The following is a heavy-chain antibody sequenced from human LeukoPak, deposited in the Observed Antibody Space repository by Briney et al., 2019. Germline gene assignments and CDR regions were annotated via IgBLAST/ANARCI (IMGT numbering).Heavy chain of an antibody. D-gene: IGHD1-7*01. J-gene: IGHJ4*01. CDR2: INGNGGST. CDR1: GFTFSSYA. V-gene: IGHV3-23*01. Sequence: GGSLRLSCAASGFTFSSYAMNWVRQAPGKGLEWVSAINGNGGSTYYADSVKGRFTISRDNSKNTLYLQMNSLRAEDTAVYYCAKVLVGTTCFEYWGQGTLVTVSS. CDR3: AKVLVGTTCFEY.